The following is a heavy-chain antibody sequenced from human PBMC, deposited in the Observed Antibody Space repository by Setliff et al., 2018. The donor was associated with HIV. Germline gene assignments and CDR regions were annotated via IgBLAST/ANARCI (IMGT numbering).Heavy chain of an antibody. CDR2: IYDSGNI. CDR3: AREGLLVTKVGGAYWYHGMDV. J-gene: IGHJ6*02. D-gene: IGHD4-4*01. CDR1: GGSFSSYS. V-gene: IGHV4-59*01. Sequence: PSETLSLTCTVSGGSFSSYSWSWLRQPPGKGLEWIGYIYDSGNIHYNPSLKGRVTISVDMSEDQFSLKLNSVTGLRSEDTAVYYCAREGLLVTKVGGAYWYHGMDVWGQGTTVTVSS.